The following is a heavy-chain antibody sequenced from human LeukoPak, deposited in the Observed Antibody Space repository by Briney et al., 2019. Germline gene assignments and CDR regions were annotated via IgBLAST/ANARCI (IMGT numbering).Heavy chain of an antibody. CDR3: ARTAVEMATIYYFDY. CDR1: GFTFSSYG. V-gene: IGHV3-21*01. CDR2: ISSSSSYI. D-gene: IGHD5-24*01. J-gene: IGHJ4*02. Sequence: GGSLRLSCAASGFTFSSYGMNWVRQAPGKGLEWVSSISSSSSYIYYADSVKGRFTISRDNAKNSLYLQMNSLRAEDTAVYYCARTAVEMATIYYFDYWGQGTLVTVSS.